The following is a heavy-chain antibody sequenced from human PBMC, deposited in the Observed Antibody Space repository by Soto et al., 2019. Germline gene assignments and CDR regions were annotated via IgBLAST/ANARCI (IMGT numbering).Heavy chain of an antibody. J-gene: IGHJ2*01. CDR2: IYYSGST. D-gene: IGHD4-17*01. V-gene: IGHV4-30-4*01. CDR3: ASGRIDDYGDSLPYWYFDL. CDR1: GGSISSGDYY. Sequence: SETLSLTCTVSGGSISSGDYYWSWIRQPPGKGLEWIGYIYYSGSTYYNPSLKSRVTISVDTSKNQFSLKLSSVTAADTAVYYCASGRIDDYGDSLPYWYFDLWGRGTLVTVSS.